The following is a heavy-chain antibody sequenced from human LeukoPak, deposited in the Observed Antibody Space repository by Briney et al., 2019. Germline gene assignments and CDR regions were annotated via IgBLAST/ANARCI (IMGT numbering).Heavy chain of an antibody. J-gene: IGHJ4*02. Sequence: ASVKVSCKASGYTFTSYGISWVRQAPGQGLEWMGWINPNSGGTNYAQKFQGRVTMTRDTSISTAYMELSRLRSDDTAVYYRARAGHSGYDPSFDYWGQGTLVTVSS. CDR1: GYTFTSYG. CDR2: INPNSGGT. V-gene: IGHV1-2*02. CDR3: ARAGHSGYDPSFDY. D-gene: IGHD5-12*01.